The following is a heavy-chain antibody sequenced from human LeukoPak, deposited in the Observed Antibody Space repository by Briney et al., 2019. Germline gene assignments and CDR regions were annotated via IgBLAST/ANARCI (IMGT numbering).Heavy chain of an antibody. J-gene: IGHJ4*02. CDR3: EKDPPGRDIVVVVAATSYLDY. CDR2: IRYDGSNK. CDR1: GLTFSSYG. D-gene: IGHD2-15*01. V-gene: IGHV3-30*02. Sequence: GGSLRLSCAASGLTFSSYGMHWVRQAPGKGLEWVAFIRYDGSNKYYADSVKGRFTISRDNSKNTLYLQMNSLRAEDTAVYYCEKDPPGRDIVVVVAATSYLDYWGQGTLVTVSS.